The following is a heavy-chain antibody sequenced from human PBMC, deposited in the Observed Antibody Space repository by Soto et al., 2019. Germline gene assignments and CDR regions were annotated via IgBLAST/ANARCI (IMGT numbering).Heavy chain of an antibody. Sequence: PGGSLRLSCAASGVTFSNYGMDWVRQAPGKGLEWVAVIWYDGSNKYYAQKFQGRVTMTRDTSTSTVYMELSSLRSEDTAVYYCARDRYSIPAYWGQGTLVTVSS. J-gene: IGHJ4*02. CDR1: GVTFSNYG. CDR3: ARDRYSIPAY. V-gene: IGHV3-33*08. D-gene: IGHD6-13*01. CDR2: IWYDGSNK.